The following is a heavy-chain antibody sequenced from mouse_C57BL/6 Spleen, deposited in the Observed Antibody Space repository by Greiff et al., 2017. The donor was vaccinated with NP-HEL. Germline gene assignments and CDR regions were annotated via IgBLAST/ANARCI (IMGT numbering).Heavy chain of an antibody. J-gene: IGHJ4*01. CDR2: IDPSDSYT. D-gene: IGHD1-1*01. CDR3: ARGHYYYGSSYEAMDY. Sequence: QVQLQQPGAELVMPGASVKLSCKASGYTFTSYWMHWVKQRPGQGLEWIGEIDPSDSYTNYNQKFKGKSTLTVDKSSSTAYMQLSSLTSEDSAVYYCARGHYYYGSSYEAMDYWGQGTSVTVSS. V-gene: IGHV1-69*01. CDR1: GYTFTSYW.